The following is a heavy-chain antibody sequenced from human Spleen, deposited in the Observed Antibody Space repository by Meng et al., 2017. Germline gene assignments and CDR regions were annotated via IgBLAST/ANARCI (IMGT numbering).Heavy chain of an antibody. J-gene: IGHJ4*02. CDR2: ISSSSSYI. CDR3: ARDPGYCTNGVCYTIFDY. D-gene: IGHD2-8*01. Sequence: GGSLRLSCAASAFTFSSYSMNWVRQAPGKGLEWVSSISSSSSYIYYADSVKGRFTISRDNAKNSLYLQMNSLRAEDTAVYYCARDPGYCTNGVCYTIFDYWGQGTLVTVAS. V-gene: IGHV3-21*01. CDR1: AFTFSSYS.